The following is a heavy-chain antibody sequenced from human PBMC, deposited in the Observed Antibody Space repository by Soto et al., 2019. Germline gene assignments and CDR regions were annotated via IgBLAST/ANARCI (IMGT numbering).Heavy chain of an antibody. D-gene: IGHD3-22*01. CDR1: GYRFTSYW. CDR2: IFPSDSDT. J-gene: IGHJ5*02. V-gene: IGHV5-51*01. Sequence: GESLKISCRTSGYRFTSYWIAWVRQMPGKGLEWMGIIFPSDSDTRYSPSFQGQVTISADRSTSTVFLQWASLKASDTAVYFCARKDKSGYLNWFDPWGHGTLVTVSS. CDR3: ARKDKSGYLNWFDP.